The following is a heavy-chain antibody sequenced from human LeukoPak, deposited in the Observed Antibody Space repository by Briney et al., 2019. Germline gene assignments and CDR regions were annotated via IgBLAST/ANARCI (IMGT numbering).Heavy chain of an antibody. CDR3: ARVEMATMVWFDP. J-gene: IGHJ5*02. Sequence: PSETLSLTCTVSGGSISSSSYYWGWIRQPPGKGLEWIGSIYYGGTTYYNPSLKSRVTISVDTSKNQFSLKLSSVTAADTAVYYCARVEMATMVWFDPWGQGTLVTVSS. V-gene: IGHV4-39*07. CDR1: GGSISSSSYY. D-gene: IGHD5-24*01. CDR2: IYYGGTT.